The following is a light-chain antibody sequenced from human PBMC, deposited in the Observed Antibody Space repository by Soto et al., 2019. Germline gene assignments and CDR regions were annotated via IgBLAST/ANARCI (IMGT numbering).Light chain of an antibody. V-gene: IGKV3-11*01. CDR1: QSFSSN. J-gene: IGKJ5*01. CDR2: DAS. Sequence: EIVMTQSPATLSVSPGERATLSCRASQSFSSNLAWYQQKPGQAPRLLIYDASSRASGVPARFSGSGSGTDFTLTISSLEPEDFALYYCQQRNSWPPITFGQGTRLEIK. CDR3: QQRNSWPPIT.